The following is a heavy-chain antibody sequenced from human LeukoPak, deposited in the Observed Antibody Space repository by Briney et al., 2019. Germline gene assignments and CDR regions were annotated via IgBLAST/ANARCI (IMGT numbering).Heavy chain of an antibody. CDR2: IYHSGST. CDR1: GGSISSGGYY. D-gene: IGHD5-12*01. V-gene: IGHV4-30-2*01. CDR3: ARDGEVDIVATSNGNWFDP. J-gene: IGHJ5*02. Sequence: SETLSLTCTVSGGSISSGGYYWSWIRQPPGKGLEWIGYIYHSGSTYYNPSLKSRVTISVDRSKNQFSLKLSSVTAADTAVYYCARDGEVDIVATSNGNWFDPWGQGTLVTVSS.